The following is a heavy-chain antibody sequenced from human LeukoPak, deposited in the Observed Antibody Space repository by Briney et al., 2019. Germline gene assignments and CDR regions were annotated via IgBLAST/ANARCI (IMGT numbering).Heavy chain of an antibody. Sequence: SETLSLTRAVYGGSFSGYYWSWIRQPPGKGLEWIGEMNHSESTNYNPSLKSRVTISVDTSKNQFSLKLSSVTAADTAVYYCARRLGRKFGERFYYYHYMDVWGKGTTVTISS. CDR1: GGSFSGYY. CDR2: MNHSEST. D-gene: IGHD3-10*01. CDR3: ARRLGRKFGERFYYYHYMDV. J-gene: IGHJ6*03. V-gene: IGHV4-34*01.